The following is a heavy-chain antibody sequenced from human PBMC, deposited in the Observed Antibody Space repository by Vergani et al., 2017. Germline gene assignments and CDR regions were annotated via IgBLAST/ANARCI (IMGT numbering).Heavy chain of an antibody. Sequence: VQLVESGGGLVQPGGSLRLSCAASGFTFSSYGMHWVRQAPGKGLEWVAFIRYDGSNKYYADSVKGRFTISRDNSKNTLYLQMNSLRAEDTAVYYCAKDVGSGWYGGGYWGQGTLVTVSS. CDR1: GFTFSSYG. CDR2: IRYDGSNK. CDR3: AKDVGSGWYGGGY. J-gene: IGHJ4*02. D-gene: IGHD6-19*01. V-gene: IGHV3-30*02.